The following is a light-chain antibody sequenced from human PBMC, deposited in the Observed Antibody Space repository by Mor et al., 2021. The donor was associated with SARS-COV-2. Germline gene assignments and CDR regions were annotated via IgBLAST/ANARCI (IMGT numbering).Light chain of an antibody. J-gene: IGLJ3*02. CDR1: SSDVGGYHY. V-gene: IGLV2-14*03. Sequence: TGTSSDVGGYHYVSWYQQHPGKAPKLMIYDVSNRPSGVSNRFSGSKSGNTASLTISGLQAEDEADYYCSSYTSISRVFGGGTKLTVL. CDR3: SSYTSISRV. CDR2: DVS.